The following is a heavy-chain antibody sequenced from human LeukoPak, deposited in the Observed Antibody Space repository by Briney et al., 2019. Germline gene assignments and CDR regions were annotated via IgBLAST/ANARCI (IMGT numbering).Heavy chain of an antibody. CDR2: MNPNSGNT. D-gene: IGHD6-6*01. V-gene: IGHV1-8*01. J-gene: IGHJ4*02. CDR1: GYTFTSYD. Sequence: ASVKVSCKASGYTFTSYDINWVRQATGQGLEWMGWMNPNSGNTGYAQKFQGRVTMTRSISISTAYMELSNLRSDDTAVYYCASEPSLHGSSSYNYWGQGTLVTVSS. CDR3: ASEPSLHGSSSYNY.